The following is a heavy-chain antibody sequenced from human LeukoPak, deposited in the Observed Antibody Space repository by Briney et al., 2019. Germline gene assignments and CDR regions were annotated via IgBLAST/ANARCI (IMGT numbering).Heavy chain of an antibody. CDR1: GYTFTSYY. CDR3: ARIGWCTNGVCYDFDY. J-gene: IGHJ4*02. CDR2: INPSGGST. V-gene: IGHV1-46*01. D-gene: IGHD2-8*01. Sequence: ASVKVSCKASGYTFTSYYMHWVRQAPGQGLEWMGIINPSGGSTSYAQKFQGRVTMTRDMSTSTVYMELSSLRSDDTAVYYCARIGWCTNGVCYDFDYWGQGTLVTVSS.